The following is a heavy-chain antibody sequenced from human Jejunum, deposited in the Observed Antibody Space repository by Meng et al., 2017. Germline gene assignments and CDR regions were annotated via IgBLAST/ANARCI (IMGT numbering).Heavy chain of an antibody. CDR1: GFTFGDYA. CDR2: IRSKAYGGTT. D-gene: IGHD6-13*01. V-gene: IGHV3-49*04. Sequence: GGSLRLSCTGSGFTFGDYAVSWVRQAPGKGLEWISFIRSKAYGGTTENAATVKGRFTISRDDTESIAYLQMNSLKTDDTAVYYCSRGAASGMYYLDYWGQGSLVTVSS. CDR3: SRGAASGMYYLDY. J-gene: IGHJ4*02.